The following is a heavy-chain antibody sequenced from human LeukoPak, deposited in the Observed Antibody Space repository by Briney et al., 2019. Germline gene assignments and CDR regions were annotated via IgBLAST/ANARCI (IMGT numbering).Heavy chain of an antibody. Sequence: SETLSLTCTVYGGSFSYYYWSWIRQPPGKGLEWIGEINHSGSTNYNPSLKSRVTISVDTSKNQFSLKLSSVTAADTAVYYCARRIAHSRIWYFDLWGRGTLVTVSS. D-gene: IGHD2-15*01. J-gene: IGHJ2*01. CDR2: INHSGST. CDR1: GGSFSYYY. V-gene: IGHV4-34*01. CDR3: ARRIAHSRIWYFDL.